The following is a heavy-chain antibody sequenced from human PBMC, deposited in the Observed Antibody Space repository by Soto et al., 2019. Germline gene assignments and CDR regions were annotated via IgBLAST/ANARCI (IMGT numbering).Heavy chain of an antibody. CDR2: IYPGDSDT. V-gene: IGHV5-51*01. J-gene: IGHJ6*02. Sequence: GESLKISCKGSGYSFTSYWIGWVRQMPGKSLEWMGIIYPGDSDTRYSPSFQGQVTISADKSISTAYLQWSSLKASDTAMYYCARLDIVLVPAAMSRYYYYGMDVWGQGTTVTVSS. CDR3: ARLDIVLVPAAMSRYYYYGMDV. D-gene: IGHD2-2*01. CDR1: GYSFTSYW.